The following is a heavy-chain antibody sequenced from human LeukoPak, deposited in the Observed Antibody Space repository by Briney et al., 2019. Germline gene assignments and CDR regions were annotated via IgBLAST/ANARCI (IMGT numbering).Heavy chain of an antibody. J-gene: IGHJ3*02. CDR1: GFTFSSYG. V-gene: IGHV3-30*02. CDR2: IRYDGSNK. D-gene: IGHD2-15*01. Sequence: PGGSLRLSCAASGFTFSSYGMHWVRQAPGKGLEWVAFIRYDGSNKYYADSVKGRFTISRDNSKNTLYLQMNSLRAEDTAVYYCAKDKYCSGGSCYSVAFDIWGQGTMVTLSS. CDR3: AKDKYCSGGSCYSVAFDI.